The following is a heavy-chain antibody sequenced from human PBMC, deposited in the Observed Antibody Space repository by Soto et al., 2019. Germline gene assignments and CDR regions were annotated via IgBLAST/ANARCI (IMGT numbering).Heavy chain of an antibody. J-gene: IGHJ4*02. D-gene: IGHD5-18*01. Sequence: GGSLRLSCAASGFSFSTYAMSWVRQAPGKGLEWVSGISGSGNKTYYGDSVKGQFTISRDNSKDTLYLQMNSLRADDTAVYYCARGFRLHFDYWGQGTQVTVSS. CDR2: ISGSGNKT. CDR3: ARGFRLHFDY. CDR1: GFSFSTYA. V-gene: IGHV3-23*01.